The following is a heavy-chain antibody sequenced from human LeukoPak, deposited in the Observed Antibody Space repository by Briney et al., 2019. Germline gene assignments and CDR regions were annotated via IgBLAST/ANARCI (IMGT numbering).Heavy chain of an antibody. J-gene: IGHJ4*02. CDR1: GFTFSSYG. CDR3: AKDWDYGSGSYEGPHY. D-gene: IGHD3-10*01. Sequence: PGGSLRLSCAASGFTFSSYGMHWVRQAPGKGLEWGAVIWYDGSNKYYADSVKGRFTISRDNSKNALYLQMNSLRAEDTAMYYCAKDWDYGSGSYEGPHYWGQGTLVTVSS. V-gene: IGHV3-33*06. CDR2: IWYDGSNK.